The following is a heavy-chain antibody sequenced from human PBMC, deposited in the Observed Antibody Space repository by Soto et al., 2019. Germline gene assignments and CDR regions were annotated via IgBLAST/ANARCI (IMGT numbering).Heavy chain of an antibody. J-gene: IGHJ4*02. CDR1: GFTFSSYG. Sequence: QVQLVESGGGVVQPGRSLRLSCAASGFTFSSYGMHWVRQAPGKGLEGVAVIWYDGSNKYYADSVKGRFTISRDNSKNTLYLQMNSLRAEDTAVYYCARDWPNTTGKTWGAYWGQGTLVTVSS. CDR2: IWYDGSNK. D-gene: IGHD1-1*01. V-gene: IGHV3-33*01. CDR3: ARDWPNTTGKTWGAY.